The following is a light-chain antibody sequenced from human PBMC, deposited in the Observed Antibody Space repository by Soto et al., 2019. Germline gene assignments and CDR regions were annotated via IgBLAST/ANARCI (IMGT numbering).Light chain of an antibody. J-gene: IGKJ5*01. V-gene: IGKV1-39*01. Sequence: DIQMTQSPSSLSASVGDRVTITCRASQGISTYLNWYQQKPGKAPKLLIYAASSLQSGVPSRFSGSGSETDFTLTIRSLQPEDLATYYCQKINSYPPITVGQGTRLAIK. CDR1: QGISTY. CDR3: QKINSYPPIT. CDR2: AAS.